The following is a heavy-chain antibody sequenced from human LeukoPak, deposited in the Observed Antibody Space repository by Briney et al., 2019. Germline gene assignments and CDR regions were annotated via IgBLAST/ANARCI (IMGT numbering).Heavy chain of an antibody. CDR3: TTDHQTTVSPYYYYYYMDV. CDR2: ISGSGGRT. CDR1: GFTFSSYG. V-gene: IGHV3-23*01. J-gene: IGHJ6*03. D-gene: IGHD4-11*01. Sequence: PGGSLRLSCAASGFTFSSYGMSWVRQAPGKGLEWVSAISGSGGRTFYADSVQGRFTISRDNYKNTLNLQMNSLKTEDTAVYYCTTDHQTTVSPYYYYYYMDVWGKGTTVTVSS.